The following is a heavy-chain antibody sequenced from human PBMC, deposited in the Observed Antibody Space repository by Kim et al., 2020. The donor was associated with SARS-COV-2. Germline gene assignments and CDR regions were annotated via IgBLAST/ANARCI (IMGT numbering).Heavy chain of an antibody. CDR2: IYYSGST. CDR3: ARVIFAGLRWKKGNYFDY. Sequence: SETLSLTCTVSGGSISSYYWSWIRQPPGKGLEWIGYIYYSGSTNYNPSLKSRVTISVDTSKNQFSLKLSSVTAADTAVYYCARVIFAGLRWKKGNYFDYWGQGTLVTVSS. D-gene: IGHD4-17*01. V-gene: IGHV4-59*01. CDR1: GGSISSYY. J-gene: IGHJ4*02.